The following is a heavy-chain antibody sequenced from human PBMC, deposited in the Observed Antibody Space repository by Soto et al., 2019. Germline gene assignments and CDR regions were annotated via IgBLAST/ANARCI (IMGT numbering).Heavy chain of an antibody. CDR2: IYHNGSP. CDR3: ARASSGWYDADFDY. D-gene: IGHD6-19*01. CDR1: GCSIISGGYS. J-gene: IGHJ4*02. V-gene: IGHV4-30-2*01. Sequence: SETLSLTCAVSGCSIISGGYSWSWIRQPPGKGLEWIGYIYHNGSPYYSPSLKSRVTISVDRSKNQFSLKLSSVTAADTAVYYCARASSGWYDADFDYWGQGTLVTVSS.